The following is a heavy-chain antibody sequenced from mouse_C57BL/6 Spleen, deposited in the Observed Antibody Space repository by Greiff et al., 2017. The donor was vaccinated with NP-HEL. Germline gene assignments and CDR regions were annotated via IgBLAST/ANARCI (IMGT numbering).Heavy chain of an antibody. CDR1: GYTFTSYW. CDR3: AIEGRGYAMDY. J-gene: IGHJ4*01. Sequence: QVQLQQPGAELVKPGASVKVSCKASGYTFTSYWMHWVKQRPGQGLEWIGRIYPSDSDTNYNQKFKGKATLTVDKSSSTAYMKLSSLTSEDSAVYYCAIEGRGYAMDYWGQGTSVTVSS. CDR2: IYPSDSDT. D-gene: IGHD3-3*01. V-gene: IGHV1-74*01.